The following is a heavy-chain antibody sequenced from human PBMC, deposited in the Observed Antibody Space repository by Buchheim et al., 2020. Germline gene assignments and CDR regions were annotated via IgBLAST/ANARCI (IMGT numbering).Heavy chain of an antibody. CDR2: INHSGST. CDR3: ARAFFGVVRGWFDP. D-gene: IGHD3-3*01. Sequence: QVQLQQWGAGLLKPSETLSLTCAVYGGSFSGYYWSWIRQPPGKGLEWIGEINHSGSTNYNPSHKSRVTISVDTSKNQFSLKLSSVTAADTAVYYCARAFFGVVRGWFDPWGQGTL. J-gene: IGHJ5*02. CDR1: GGSFSGYY. V-gene: IGHV4-34*01.